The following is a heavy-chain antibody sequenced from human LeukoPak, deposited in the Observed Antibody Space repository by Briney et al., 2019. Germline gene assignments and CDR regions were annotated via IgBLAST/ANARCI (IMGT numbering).Heavy chain of an antibody. Sequence: SVKVSCKASGYTFTSYYIDWVRQAPGQGLEWMGVINPSGGSTRYAQKFQGRVTMTGDPSTRTVYMELSSLTSDDTAVYYCARGTTDAYWGQGTPVTVSS. D-gene: IGHD1-1*01. CDR1: GYTFTSYY. CDR2: INPSGGST. CDR3: ARGTTDAY. J-gene: IGHJ4*02. V-gene: IGHV1-46*01.